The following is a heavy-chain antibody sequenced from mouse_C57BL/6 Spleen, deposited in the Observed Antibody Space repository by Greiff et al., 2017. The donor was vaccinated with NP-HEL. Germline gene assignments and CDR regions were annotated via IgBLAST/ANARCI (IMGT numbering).Heavy chain of an antibody. Sequence: EVQRVESGGGLVQPGGSMKLSCVASGFTFSNYWMNWVRQSPEKGLEWVAQIRLKSDNYATHYAESVKGRFTISRDDSKSSVYLQMNNLRAEDTGIYYCTGELRLRYAMDYWGQGTSVTVSS. CDR1: GFTFSNYW. D-gene: IGHD3-2*02. V-gene: IGHV6-3*01. J-gene: IGHJ4*01. CDR2: IRLKSDNYAT. CDR3: TGELRLRYAMDY.